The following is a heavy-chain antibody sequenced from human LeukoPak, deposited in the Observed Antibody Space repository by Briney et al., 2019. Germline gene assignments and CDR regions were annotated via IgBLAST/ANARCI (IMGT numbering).Heavy chain of an antibody. CDR1: GYTFTSYA. Sequence: ASVKVSCKASGYTFTSYAMHWVRQAPGQRLEWMGWINAGNGNTKYSRKFQGRVTITRDTSASTAYMELSSLRSEDTAVYYCARVRMVRGVISYYYGMDVWGKGTTVTVSS. CDR3: ARVRMVRGVISYYYGMDV. CDR2: INAGNGNT. V-gene: IGHV1-3*01. D-gene: IGHD3-10*01. J-gene: IGHJ6*04.